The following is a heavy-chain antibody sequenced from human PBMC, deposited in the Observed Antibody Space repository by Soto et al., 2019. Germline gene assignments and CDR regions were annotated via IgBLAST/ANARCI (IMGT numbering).Heavy chain of an antibody. CDR2: ISAYNGNT. CDR1: GYTFTSYG. J-gene: IGHJ4*02. D-gene: IGHD3-3*01. CDR3: ARGHMYYDFWSGYSQSQRYFDY. V-gene: IGHV1-18*01. Sequence: ASVKVSCKASGYTFTSYGISWVRQAPGQGLEWMGWISAYNGNTNYAQKLQGRVTMTTDTSTSTAYMELRSLRSDDTAVYYCARGHMYYDFWSGYSQSQRYFDYWGQGTLVTVSS.